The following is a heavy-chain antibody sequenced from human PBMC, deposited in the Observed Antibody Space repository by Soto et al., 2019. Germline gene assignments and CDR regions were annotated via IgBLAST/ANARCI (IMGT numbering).Heavy chain of an antibody. CDR3: ARLNYYDSSGFDI. V-gene: IGHV5-10-1*01. CDR1: VYSFTTYS. CDR2: IDPSDSYT. J-gene: IGHJ3*02. Sequence: PGESLKISCKGSVYSFTTYSISWVRQLSGKDLEWMGRIDPSDSYTNYSPSFQGHVTISADKSISTAYLQWSSLKASDTAMYYCARLNYYDSSGFDIWGQGTMVTVS. D-gene: IGHD3-22*01.